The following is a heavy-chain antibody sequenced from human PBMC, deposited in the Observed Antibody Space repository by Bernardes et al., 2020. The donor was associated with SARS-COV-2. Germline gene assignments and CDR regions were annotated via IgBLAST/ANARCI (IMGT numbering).Heavy chain of an antibody. CDR2: IYSSGAA. D-gene: IGHD3-22*01. V-gene: IGHV3-66*01. CDR1: GISVSSSY. J-gene: IGHJ4*02. Sequence: GSLRLSCAASGISVSSSYMSWVRQAPGKGLEWVSAIYSSGAAFYADAVKGRFIMSRDSSTVFLQMNSLRAEDTALYYCAREGVNSGGYIFDIWGLGTLVTVSS. CDR3: AREGVNSGGYIFDI.